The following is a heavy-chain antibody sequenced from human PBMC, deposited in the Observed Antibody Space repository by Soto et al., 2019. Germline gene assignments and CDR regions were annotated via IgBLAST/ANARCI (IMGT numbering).Heavy chain of an antibody. CDR3: AGVGRWFDAYGMDV. CDR2: IYHSGST. V-gene: IGHV4-30-2*01. J-gene: IGHJ6*02. Sequence: SETLSLTCAVSGGSISSGGYSWSWIRQPPGKGLEWIGYIYHSGSTYYNPSLKSRVTISVDRSKNQFSLKLSSVTAADTAVYYCAGVGRWFDAYGMDVWGQGTTVTVSS. D-gene: IGHD3-10*01. CDR1: GGSISSGGYS.